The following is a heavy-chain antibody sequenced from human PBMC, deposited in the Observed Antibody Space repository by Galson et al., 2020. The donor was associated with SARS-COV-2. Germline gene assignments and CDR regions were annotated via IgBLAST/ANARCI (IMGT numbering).Heavy chain of an antibody. CDR1: GINFNNVW. D-gene: IGHD2-2*01. V-gene: IGHV3-15*05. CDR3: STDPMRCGSASCYGPFNY. J-gene: IGHJ4*02. Sequence: GGSLRLSCTVSGINFNNVWVSWVRQPPGKGLEWVGRIKTKTDGGTTDYAAPVKGRFSISRDDSKNTLFLQMNSLESEDTAVYYCSTDPMRCGSASCYGPFNYWGQGTLVSVSS. CDR2: IKTKTDGGTT.